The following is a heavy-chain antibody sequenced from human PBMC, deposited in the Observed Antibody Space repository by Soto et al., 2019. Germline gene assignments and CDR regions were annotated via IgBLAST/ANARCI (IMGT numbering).Heavy chain of an antibody. CDR2: FDPEDGET. CDR3: ATLAIAARPNNWFDP. CDR1: GYTLTELS. D-gene: IGHD6-6*01. Sequence: ASVKVSCKVSGYTLTELSMHWVRQAPGKGLEWMGGFDPEDGETIYAQKFQGRVTMTEGTSTDTAYMELSSLRSEDTAVYYCATLAIAARPNNWFDPWGQGTLVTVSS. V-gene: IGHV1-24*01. J-gene: IGHJ5*02.